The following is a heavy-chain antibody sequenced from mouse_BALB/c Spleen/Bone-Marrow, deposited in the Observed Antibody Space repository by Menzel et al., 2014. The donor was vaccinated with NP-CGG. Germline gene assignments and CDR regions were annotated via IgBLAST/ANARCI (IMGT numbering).Heavy chain of an antibody. Sequence: EVHLVESGGGLVKPGGSLKLSCAASGFTFSSYTMSWVRQTPEKRLEWVATISSGGSYTYYPDSVKGRFTISRDNAKNTLYLQMSSLKSEDTATYYCTRDAMDYWGQGTPVTVSS. V-gene: IGHV5-6-4*01. CDR3: TRDAMDY. J-gene: IGHJ4*01. CDR1: GFTFSSYT. CDR2: ISSGGSYT.